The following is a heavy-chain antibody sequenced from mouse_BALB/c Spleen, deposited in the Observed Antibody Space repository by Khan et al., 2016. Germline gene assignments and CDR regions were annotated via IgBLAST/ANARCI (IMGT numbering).Heavy chain of an antibody. CDR3: TRYDGYYFDY. CDR1: GDSITSGY. D-gene: IGHD2-3*01. J-gene: IGHJ2*01. V-gene: IGHV3-8*02. CDR2: ISYSGST. Sequence: EVQLVETGPSLVKPSQTLSLTCSVTGDSITSGYWNWIRKFPGNKLEYMGYISYSGSTYYTPSLKSRLTITRDTSKNQYYLQLNSVTTEDKATYYCTRYDGYYFDYWRQGTTLTGSS.